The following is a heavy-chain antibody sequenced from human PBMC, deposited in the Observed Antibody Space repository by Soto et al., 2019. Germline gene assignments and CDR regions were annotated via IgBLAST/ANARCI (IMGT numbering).Heavy chain of an antibody. CDR2: IIPIFGTG. Sequence: SVKVSCKASGGTFSSYAISWVRQAPGQGLEWMGGIIPIFGTGNYAQKFQGRVTITADESTSTAYMELSSLRSEDTAVYYCARHGSEPRYYYDGMDVWGQGTTVTVSS. D-gene: IGHD3-10*01. CDR3: ARHGSEPRYYYDGMDV. V-gene: IGHV1-69*13. J-gene: IGHJ6*02. CDR1: GGTFSSYA.